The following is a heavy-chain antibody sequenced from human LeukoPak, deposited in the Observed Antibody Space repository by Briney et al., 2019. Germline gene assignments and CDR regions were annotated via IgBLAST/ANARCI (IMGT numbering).Heavy chain of an antibody. D-gene: IGHD2-21*02. CDR3: RVCGGDCSLIDT. Sequence: GGSLRLSCAASDLPVRSNYMSWVRQAPGKGLECVSYISRDSSTTYAASVKGRSTTSRDNSGNTLYLQMNNLKTEDTAVYYCRVCGGDCSLIDTWGQGTLVTVSS. CDR2: ISRDSST. V-gene: IGHV3-53*01. CDR1: DLPVRSNY. J-gene: IGHJ5*02.